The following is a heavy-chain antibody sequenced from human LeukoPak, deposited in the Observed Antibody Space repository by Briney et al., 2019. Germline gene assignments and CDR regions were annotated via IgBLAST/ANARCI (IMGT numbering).Heavy chain of an antibody. CDR2: INPSGGST. CDR1: GYTFTSYY. D-gene: IGHD3-3*01. Sequence: ASVKVSCKASGYTFTSYYMHWVRQAPGQGLEWMGIINPSGGSTSYAQKFQGRVTMTRDTSTSTVYMELSSLRSEDTAVYYCARGAEALRLLFLEWLLGFDPWGQGTLVTVSS. J-gene: IGHJ5*02. CDR3: ARGAEALRLLFLEWLLGFDP. V-gene: IGHV1-46*01.